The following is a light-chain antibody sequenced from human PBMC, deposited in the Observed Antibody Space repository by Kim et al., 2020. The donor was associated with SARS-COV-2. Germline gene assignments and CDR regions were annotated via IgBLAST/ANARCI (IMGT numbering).Light chain of an antibody. V-gene: IGKV1-5*03. CDR3: QHYNNYPWT. CDR1: QSINSW. CDR2: RAS. J-gene: IGKJ1*01. Sequence: DIQMTQSPSSLSASVGDRVTITCRASQSINSWLAWYQQKPGKAPKLLIFRASSLETGVPLRFSGSGSGTEFTLTISSLQPDDFATYYCQHYNNYPWTFGQGTKVDIK.